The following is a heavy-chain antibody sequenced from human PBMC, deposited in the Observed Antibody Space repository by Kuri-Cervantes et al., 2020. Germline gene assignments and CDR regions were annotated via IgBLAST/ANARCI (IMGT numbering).Heavy chain of an antibody. D-gene: IGHD6-19*01. CDR2: ISPDNGNT. J-gene: IGHJ4*02. Sequence: ASVKVSCKASGYIFTDFGIIWVRQAPGQGLEWMGWISPDNGNTNYAQKFQGRVTITADESTSTAYMELSSLRSEDTAVYYCARDNSSGWYFDYWGQGTLVTVSS. V-gene: IGHV1-18*01. CDR1: GYIFTDFG. CDR3: ARDNSSGWYFDY.